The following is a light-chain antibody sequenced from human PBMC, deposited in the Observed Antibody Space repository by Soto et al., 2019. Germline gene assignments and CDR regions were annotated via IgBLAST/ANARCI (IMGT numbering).Light chain of an antibody. CDR1: SSDVGAYNY. CDR3: CSYSRSSPYV. CDR2: DVS. Sequence: QSALTQPASVSGSPGQSITISCTGTSSDVGAYNYVSWYQHHPGKVPRLMIFDVSNRPSGVSIRFSGSKSGNTASLTISGLQAEDEADYYCCSYSRSSPYVFGAGTKLTVL. V-gene: IGLV2-14*03. J-gene: IGLJ1*01.